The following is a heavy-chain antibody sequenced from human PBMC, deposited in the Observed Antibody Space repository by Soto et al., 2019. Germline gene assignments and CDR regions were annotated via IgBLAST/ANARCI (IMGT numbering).Heavy chain of an antibody. CDR2: IYESGTI. Sequence: SETLSLTCAVSGGSIGGAGYSWSWIRQPPGGGLDWIGYIYESGTILYNPSLKTRLTISLNWSDKQFSLTLNSVTAADTAVYYCARAQFYSGSGNYHNLMFDPWGQGTQVTVSS. V-gene: IGHV4-30-2*01. J-gene: IGHJ5*02. CDR1: GGSIGGAGYS. D-gene: IGHD3-10*01. CDR3: ARAQFYSGSGNYHNLMFDP.